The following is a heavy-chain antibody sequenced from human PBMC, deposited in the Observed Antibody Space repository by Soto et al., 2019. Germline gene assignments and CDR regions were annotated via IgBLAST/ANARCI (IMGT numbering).Heavy chain of an antibody. CDR2: IYHTETT. CDR3: ARYDFGTFDN. CDR1: GDSVSSSFW. V-gene: IGHV4-4*02. Sequence: SETLSLTCAVSGDSVSSSFWWTWVRQPPGKGLEGIGEIYHTETTNYAPSLKSRVTISLDKSMNQFSLRFNSVTPADTAVYYCARYDFGTFDNWGQGIRVTVSS. D-gene: IGHD4-17*01. J-gene: IGHJ4*02.